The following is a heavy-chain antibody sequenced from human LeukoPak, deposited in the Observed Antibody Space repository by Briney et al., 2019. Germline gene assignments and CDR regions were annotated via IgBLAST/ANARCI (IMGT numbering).Heavy chain of an antibody. CDR2: ISAEGGT. Sequence: PGGSLRLSCTASGFNIEKYAMHWVRQRPGKGLEWVGVISAEGGTDHADSVRGRFTISRDNSKESLFLQMTSLRDEDTALYYCATWAFYHDLDVWGQGTTVTVSS. CDR1: GFNIEKYA. V-gene: IGHV3-43*02. D-gene: IGHD3-16*01. J-gene: IGHJ6*02. CDR3: ATWAFYHDLDV.